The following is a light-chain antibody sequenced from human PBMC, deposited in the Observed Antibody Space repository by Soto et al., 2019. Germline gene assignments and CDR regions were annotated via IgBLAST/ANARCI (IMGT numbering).Light chain of an antibody. J-gene: IGLJ3*02. CDR2: QDS. CDR3: QAWDSSTGV. CDR1: KLGDKY. Sequence: SYELTQPPSVSVSPGQTASITCSGDKLGDKYACWYQQKPGQSPVLVIYQDSKRPSGIPERFSGSNSGNTATLTINGTQAMDEADYYCQAWDSSTGVFGGGTKPTVL. V-gene: IGLV3-1*01.